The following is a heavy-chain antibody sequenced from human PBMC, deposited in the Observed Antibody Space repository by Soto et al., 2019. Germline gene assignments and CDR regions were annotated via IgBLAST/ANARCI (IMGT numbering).Heavy chain of an antibody. CDR3: ARVKRDCSSTCCYADYYYYYMDV. J-gene: IGHJ6*03. Sequence: QVQLVQSGAEVKKPGSSVKVSCKASGGTFSSYTISWVRQAPGQGLEWMGRIIPILGIANYAQKFQGRVTITADKSTSTAYMELSSLRSEDTAVYYCARVKRDCSSTCCYADYYYYYMDVWGKGTTVTVSS. D-gene: IGHD2-2*01. V-gene: IGHV1-69*02. CDR2: IIPILGIA. CDR1: GGTFSSYT.